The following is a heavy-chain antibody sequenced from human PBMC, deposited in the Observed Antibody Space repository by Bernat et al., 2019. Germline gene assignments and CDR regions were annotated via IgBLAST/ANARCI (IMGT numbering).Heavy chain of an antibody. D-gene: IGHD3-16*01. CDR2: IKPDGRDT. Sequence: EVQMVASGGGLVQPGGSLRLSCVASGFSFSSYWMSWVRQAPGKGLEWVAQIKPDGRDTSYVDYLKGRFTISRDNAKNSLHLQMNSLRDEDTAVYFWVKFGASYAYDFWGQGALVTVSS. J-gene: IGHJ4*02. CDR3: VKFGASYAYDF. V-gene: IGHV3-7*02. CDR1: GFSFSSYW.